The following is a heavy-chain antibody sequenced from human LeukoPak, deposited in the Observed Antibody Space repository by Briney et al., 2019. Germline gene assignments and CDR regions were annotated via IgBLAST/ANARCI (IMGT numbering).Heavy chain of an antibody. V-gene: IGHV3-74*01. CDR3: AREMTPDYGDDGDVYYYYGMDV. CDR2: INSDGSST. CDR1: GFTFSSYW. J-gene: IGHJ6*02. D-gene: IGHD4-17*01. Sequence: GGSLRLSCAASGFTFSSYWMHWVRQAPGKGLVWVSRINSDGSSTSYADSVKGRFTISRDNAKNTLYLQMNSLRAEDTAVYYRAREMTPDYGDDGDVYYYYGMDVWGQGTRSPSP.